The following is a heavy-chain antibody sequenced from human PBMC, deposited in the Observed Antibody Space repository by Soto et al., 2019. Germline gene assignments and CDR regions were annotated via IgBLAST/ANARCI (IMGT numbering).Heavy chain of an antibody. CDR3: ARVRGYCSGGSCYWGDYDAFDI. J-gene: IGHJ3*02. CDR1: GYTFTSYD. D-gene: IGHD2-15*01. V-gene: IGHV1-8*01. Sequence: ASVKVSCKASGYTFTSYDINWVRQATGQGLEWMGWMNPNSGNTGYAQKFQGRVTMTRNTSISTAYMELSSLRSEDTAVYYCARVRGYCSGGSCYWGDYDAFDIWGQGTMVTVSS. CDR2: MNPNSGNT.